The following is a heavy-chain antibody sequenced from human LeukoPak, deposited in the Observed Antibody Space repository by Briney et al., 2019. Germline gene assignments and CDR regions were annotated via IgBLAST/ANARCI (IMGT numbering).Heavy chain of an antibody. CDR2: INHSGST. D-gene: IGHD3-22*01. CDR3: ATERNYYDTRHDAFDI. J-gene: IGHJ3*02. Sequence: ETLSLTCAVYGGSFSGYYWSWIRQPPGKGLEWIGEINHSGSTNYNPSLKSRVTISVDTSKNQFSLKLSSVTAADTAVYYCATERNYYDTRHDAFDIWGQGTMVTVSS. CDR1: GGSFSGYY. V-gene: IGHV4-34*01.